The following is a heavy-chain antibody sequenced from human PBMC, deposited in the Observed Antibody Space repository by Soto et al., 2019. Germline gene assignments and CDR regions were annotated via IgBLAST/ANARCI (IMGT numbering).Heavy chain of an antibody. V-gene: IGHV1-24*01. D-gene: IGHD3-22*01. CDR1: GYDFTRYF. CDR2: VNPTGET. Sequence: VKVSCKTSGYDFTRYFIHWVRQAPGQGLEWMVKVNPTGETIYAQKFQGRVTMTEDTSTDTAYMELSSLRSEDTAVYYCATDAHYYDSSGFFVWGQGTQVTVSS. J-gene: IGHJ4*02. CDR3: ATDAHYYDSSGFFV.